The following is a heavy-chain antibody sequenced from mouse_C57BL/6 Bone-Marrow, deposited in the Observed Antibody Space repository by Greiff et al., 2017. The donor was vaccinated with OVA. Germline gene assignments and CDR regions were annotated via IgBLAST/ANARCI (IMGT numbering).Heavy chain of an antibody. J-gene: IGHJ4*01. D-gene: IGHD1-1*01. CDR2: IYPRDGST. V-gene: IGHV1-85*01. CDR1: GYTFTSYD. CDR3: ARALSYDGSSYDYAMDY. Sequence: VQLQQSGPELVKPGASVKLSCKASGYTFTSYDINWVKQRPGQGLEWIGWIYPRDGSTKYNEKFKGKATLTVDTSSSTAYMELHSLTSEDSAVYFCARALSYDGSSYDYAMDYWGQGTSVTVSS.